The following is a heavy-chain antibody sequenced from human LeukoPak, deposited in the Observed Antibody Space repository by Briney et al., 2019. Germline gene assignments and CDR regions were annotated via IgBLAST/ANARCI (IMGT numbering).Heavy chain of an antibody. CDR2: ISGSGGST. CDR1: GFTFSSYA. J-gene: IGHJ6*02. CDR3: AKSSIWSFYGSGSYYYYYGMDV. Sequence: GGSLRLSCAASGFTFSSYAMSWVRQAPGKGLEWVSAISGSGGSTYYADSVKGRFTISRDNSKNTLYLQMNSLRAEDTAVYYCAKSSIWSFYGSGSYYYYYGMDVWGQGTTVTVSS. D-gene: IGHD3-10*01. V-gene: IGHV3-23*01.